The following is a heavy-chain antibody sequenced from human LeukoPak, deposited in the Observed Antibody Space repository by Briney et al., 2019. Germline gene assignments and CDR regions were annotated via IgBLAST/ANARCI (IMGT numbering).Heavy chain of an antibody. CDR2: IYYSGST. J-gene: IGHJ3*02. CDR1: GGSISSYY. V-gene: IGHV4-59*01. D-gene: IGHD2-8*01. CDR3: ARDTNLDAFDI. Sequence: SESLSLTCTVSGGSISSYYWSWIRQPPGKGLEWIGYIYYSGSTNYNPSLKSPVTISVDTSRNQFSLKLSSVTAADTVVYYCARDTNLDAFDIWGQGTMVTVSS.